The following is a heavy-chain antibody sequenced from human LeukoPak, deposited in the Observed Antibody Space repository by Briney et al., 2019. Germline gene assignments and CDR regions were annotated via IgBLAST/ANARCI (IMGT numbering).Heavy chain of an antibody. CDR1: GFTFSSYW. J-gene: IGHJ3*02. V-gene: IGHV3-7*01. Sequence: GGSLRLSCAASGFTFSSYWMSWVRQAPGKGLEWVANIKQDGSEKYYVDSVKGRFTISRDNAKNSLYLQMNSLRAEDTAVYYCAKGFLAGEIDAFDIWGQGTMVTVSS. CDR2: IKQDGSEK. CDR3: AKGFLAGEIDAFDI. D-gene: IGHD3-10*01.